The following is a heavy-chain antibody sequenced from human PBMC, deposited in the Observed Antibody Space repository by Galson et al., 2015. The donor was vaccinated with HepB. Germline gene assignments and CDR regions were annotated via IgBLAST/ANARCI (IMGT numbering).Heavy chain of an antibody. J-gene: IGHJ4*02. CDR2: IYITGST. CDR3: TRDDRGAAAGY. CDR1: GASMSSGSYY. Sequence: SLTCTVSGASMSSGSYYWSWVRQPGGKGLEWIGRIYITGSTTYNPSLKSRLTMSVDTSKNQFSLTLTSVTAADTALYFCTRDDRGAAAGYWGQGTLVTVSS. V-gene: IGHV4-61*02. D-gene: IGHD6-13*01.